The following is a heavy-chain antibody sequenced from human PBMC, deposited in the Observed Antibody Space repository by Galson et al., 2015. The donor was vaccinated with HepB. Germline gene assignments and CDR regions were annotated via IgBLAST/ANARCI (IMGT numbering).Heavy chain of an antibody. CDR3: VREVRNGWYYFDY. Sequence: SLRLSCAASEFIFSDYGMHWVRQAPGKGLEWVALRWKDGTNKYYADSVKGRFTISRDNSENTLYLQMNSLRAEDSAVYYCVREVRNGWYYFDYWGQGIQVTVST. V-gene: IGHV3-33*01. CDR1: EFIFSDYG. CDR2: RWKDGTNK. D-gene: IGHD2-15*01. J-gene: IGHJ4*02.